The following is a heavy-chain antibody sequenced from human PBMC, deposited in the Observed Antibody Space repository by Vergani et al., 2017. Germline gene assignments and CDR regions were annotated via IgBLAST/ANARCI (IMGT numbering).Heavy chain of an antibody. D-gene: IGHD6-19*01. J-gene: IGHJ3*02. CDR2: LSASDRRT. CDR1: GFTFIMHA. CDR3: VKVGRSEVAGTFGAFDI. Sequence: EVQLLESGGDLVQPGGSLRLSCAAPGFTFIMHAMSWVRQAPGKGLEWVSTLSASDRRTHYADSVKGRFTISRDISKNTLFLHMNSLRPEDTAVYYCVKVGRSEVAGTFGAFDIWGQGTMVTVSS. V-gene: IGHV3-23*01.